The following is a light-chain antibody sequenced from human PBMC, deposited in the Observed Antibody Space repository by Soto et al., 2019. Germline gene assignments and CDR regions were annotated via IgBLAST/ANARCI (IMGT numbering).Light chain of an antibody. Sequence: QSALTQPASVSGSPGQSITISCTGTSSDVGAYPYVSWYQQHPGSAPKLMIYQVSNRPSGVSNRFSGSKSGNTASLTISGLQAEDEADYYCSSYTSSNTFYVFGTGTKVTVL. CDR1: SSDVGAYPY. V-gene: IGLV2-14*01. J-gene: IGLJ1*01. CDR2: QVS. CDR3: SSYTSSNTFYV.